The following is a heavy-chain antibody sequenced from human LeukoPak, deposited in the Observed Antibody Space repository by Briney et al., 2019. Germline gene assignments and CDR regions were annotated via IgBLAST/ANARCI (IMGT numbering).Heavy chain of an antibody. Sequence: GGSLRLSCAASGFAFNSYAMSWVRQAPGKGLEWVSTITGSGDSTYYADSVKGRFTISRDNPKNTLYLQMNSLRAEDTAVYYCAKGGQQVVRWWFDPWGQGTLVTVSS. CDR3: AKGGQQVVRWWFDP. CDR1: GFAFNSYA. CDR2: ITGSGDST. D-gene: IGHD6-13*01. V-gene: IGHV3-23*01. J-gene: IGHJ5*02.